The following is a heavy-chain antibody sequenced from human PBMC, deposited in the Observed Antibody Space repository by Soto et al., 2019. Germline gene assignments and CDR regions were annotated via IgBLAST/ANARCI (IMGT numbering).Heavy chain of an antibody. V-gene: IGHV3-48*03. CDR2: ISSSGSTI. D-gene: IGHD3-10*01. CDR3: AGSGRDYYGSGSPYGMDV. CDR1: GFTFSSYE. Sequence: GGSLRLSCAASGFTFSSYEMNWVRQAPGKGLEWVSYISSSGSTIYYADSVKGRFTISRDNAKNSLYLQMNSLRAEYTAVYYCAGSGRDYYGSGSPYGMDVWGQGTTVTVSS. J-gene: IGHJ6*02.